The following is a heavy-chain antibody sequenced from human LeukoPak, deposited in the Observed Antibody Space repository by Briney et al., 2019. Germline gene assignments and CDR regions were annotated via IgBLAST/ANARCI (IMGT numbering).Heavy chain of an antibody. CDR1: GGSISSYY. Sequence: SETLSLTCTVSGGSISSYYWSWIRQPAGKGLEWIGRIYTSGSTNYNPSLKSRVTMSVDTSKNQFSLKLSSVTAADTAVYYCARESRAYDFWSGYYLPASAFDYWGQGTLVTVSS. CDR3: ARESRAYDFWSGYYLPASAFDY. V-gene: IGHV4-4*07. J-gene: IGHJ4*02. CDR2: IYTSGST. D-gene: IGHD3-3*01.